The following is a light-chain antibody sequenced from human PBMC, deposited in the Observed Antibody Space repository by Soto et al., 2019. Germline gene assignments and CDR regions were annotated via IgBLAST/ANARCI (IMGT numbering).Light chain of an antibody. CDR2: GAS. Sequence: EIRMTQSPSTLSVSTGERATLSCRASQSVSSNLAWYQQKPGQAPRLLIYGASTRATGIPARFSGSGSGTDFTLTISSLQAEDVAVYYCHQYAVTPWTFGQGTKVDIK. CDR3: HQYAVTPWT. J-gene: IGKJ1*01. CDR1: QSVSSN. V-gene: IGKV3-15*01.